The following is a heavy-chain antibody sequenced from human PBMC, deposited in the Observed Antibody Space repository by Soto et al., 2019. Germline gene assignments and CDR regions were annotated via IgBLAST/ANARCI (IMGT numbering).Heavy chain of an antibody. D-gene: IGHD5-18*01. CDR2: IYYSGST. Sequence: SETLSLTCTVSGGSINSGNYYWSWVRQPPGKGLEWIGYIYYSGSTYYNPSLKSRVTMSVDTSKNQFSLKLSSVTAADTAVYYCARVGYSYGYNFDYWGQGTLVTVSS. J-gene: IGHJ4*02. CDR3: ARVGYSYGYNFDY. V-gene: IGHV4-30-4*08. CDR1: GGSINSGNYY.